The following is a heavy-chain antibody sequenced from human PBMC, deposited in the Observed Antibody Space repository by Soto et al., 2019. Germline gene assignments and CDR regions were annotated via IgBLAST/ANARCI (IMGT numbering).Heavy chain of an antibody. CDR2: IIPIFGTA. J-gene: IGHJ4*01. Sequence: VASVKVSCKASGGTFSSYAISWVRQAPGQGLEWMGGIIPIFGTANYAQKFQGRVTITADESTSTAYMELSSLRSEDTAVYYCARGRMLGYCSGGSCYSPDYWG. CDR3: ARGRMLGYCSGGSCYSPDY. CDR1: GGTFSSYA. V-gene: IGHV1-69*13. D-gene: IGHD2-15*01.